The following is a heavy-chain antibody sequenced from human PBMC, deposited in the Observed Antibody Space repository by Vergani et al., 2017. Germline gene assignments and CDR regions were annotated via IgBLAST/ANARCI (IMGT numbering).Heavy chain of an antibody. CDR2: ISSSGSTI. V-gene: IGHV3-48*03. Sequence: EVQLVESGGGLVQPGGSLRLSCAASGFTFSSYEMNWVRQAPGKGLEWVSYISSSGSTIYYADSVKGRFTISRDNAKNSMYLQMNSLRAEDTAVYYCASNLRLVHYCYGMDVWGQGTTVTVSS. J-gene: IGHJ6*02. CDR1: GFTFSSYE. CDR3: ASNLRLVHYCYGMDV. D-gene: IGHD6-19*01.